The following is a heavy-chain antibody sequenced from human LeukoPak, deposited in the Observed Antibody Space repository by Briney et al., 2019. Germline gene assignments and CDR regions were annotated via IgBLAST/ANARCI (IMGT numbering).Heavy chain of an antibody. D-gene: IGHD5-18*01. V-gene: IGHV1-69*04. J-gene: IGHJ4*02. CDR1: GGTFSSYA. CDR3: ARESGYSYGHPRFDY. Sequence: GASVKVSCKASGGTFSSYAISWVRQAPGQGLEWMGRIIPILGIANYAQKLQGRVTMTTDTSTSTAYMELRSLRSDDTAVYYCARESGYSYGHPRFDYWGQGTLVTVSS. CDR2: IIPILGIA.